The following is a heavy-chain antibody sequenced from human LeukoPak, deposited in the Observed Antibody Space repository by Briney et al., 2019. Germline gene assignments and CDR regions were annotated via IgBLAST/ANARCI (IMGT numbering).Heavy chain of an antibody. D-gene: IGHD6-13*01. J-gene: IGHJ4*02. CDR3: ATPPAVDDTILDY. CDR1: GYTFTDYY. Sequence: ASVKVSCKTSGYTFTDYYLHWVRQAPGQGLEWMGRINPNNGDANFAQKFQGRVTMTSGTSINTAYMELNRLRSDDTATFYCATPPAVDDTILDYWGQGTLVTVSP. V-gene: IGHV1-2*06. CDR2: INPNNGDA.